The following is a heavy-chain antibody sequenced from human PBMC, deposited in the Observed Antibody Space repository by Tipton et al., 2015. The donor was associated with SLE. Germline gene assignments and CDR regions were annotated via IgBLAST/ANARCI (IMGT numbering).Heavy chain of an antibody. J-gene: IGHJ4*02. CDR3: ATLWGYCSVGRCYSAF. D-gene: IGHD2-15*01. Sequence: SLRLSCAASGFIVRSHCMSWVRQAPGKGLEWVSVIYSGETTYYADSVKGRFAISRDNSKNTLYLQMNSLRPEDTAVYYCATLWGYCSVGRCYSAFWGQGTLVTVSS. V-gene: IGHV3-53*05. CDR1: GFIVRSHC. CDR2: IYSGETT.